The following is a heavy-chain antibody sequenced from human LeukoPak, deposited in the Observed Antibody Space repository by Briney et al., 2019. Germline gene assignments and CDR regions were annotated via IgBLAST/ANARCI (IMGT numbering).Heavy chain of an antibody. CDR2: ISSGGTT. CDR3: ARGRIVVANTGAFDI. D-gene: IGHD3-22*01. CDR1: GFSVNSNY. J-gene: IGHJ3*02. V-gene: IGHV3-53*01. Sequence: QAGGSLRLSCAASGFSVNSNYLSWVRQAPGEGLEWVSMISSGGTTFYSDSVKGRFTISRDNSKNTLFLQINSLRAEDTAVYYCARGRIVVANTGAFDIWGQGTMVPVSS.